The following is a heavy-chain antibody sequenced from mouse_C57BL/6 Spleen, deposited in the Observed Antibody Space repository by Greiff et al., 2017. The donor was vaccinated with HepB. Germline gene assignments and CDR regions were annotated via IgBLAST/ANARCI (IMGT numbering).Heavy chain of an antibody. V-gene: IGHV1-61*01. D-gene: IGHD2-5*01. CDR3: ARSPYYSNWDAMDY. J-gene: IGHJ4*01. CDR2: IYPSDSET. Sequence: QVQLQQPGAELVRPGSSVKLSCKASGYTFTSYWMDWVKQRPGQGLEWIGNIYPSDSETHYNQKFKDKATLTVDKSSSTAYMQLSSLTSEDSAVYYCARSPYYSNWDAMDYWGQGTSVTVSS. CDR1: GYTFTSYW.